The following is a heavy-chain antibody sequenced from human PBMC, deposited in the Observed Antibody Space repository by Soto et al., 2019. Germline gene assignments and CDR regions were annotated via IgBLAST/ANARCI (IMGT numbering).Heavy chain of an antibody. Sequence: QVHLQQAGPGLVKPSQTLSLTCGISGDTVSNNSGAWHWIRQSPSRGLEWLGRTYYRSKWYNDYAVFMKGRLVINADTSKNQVSLQLNSVTAEDTAIYYWARGIQWEGWFGPWGQGTLVTVSS. CDR2: TYYRSKWYN. D-gene: IGHD1-26*01. CDR1: GDTVSNNSGA. CDR3: ARGIQWEGWFGP. V-gene: IGHV6-1*01. J-gene: IGHJ5*02.